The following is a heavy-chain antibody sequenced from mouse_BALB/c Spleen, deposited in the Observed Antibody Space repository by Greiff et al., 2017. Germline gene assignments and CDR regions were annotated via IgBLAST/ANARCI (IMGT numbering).Heavy chain of an antibody. CDR2: IFPGSGNT. CDR1: GYSFTSYY. D-gene: IGHD1-1*01. J-gene: IGHJ1*01. Sequence: QVQLKESGPELVKPGASVKISCKASGYSFTSYYIHWVKQRPGQGLEWIGWIFPGSGNTKYNEKFKGKATLTADTSSSTAYMQLSSLTSEDSAVYFCARGVTTVVNWYFDVWGAGTTVTVSS. CDR3: ARGVTTVVNWYFDV. V-gene: IGHV1-66*01.